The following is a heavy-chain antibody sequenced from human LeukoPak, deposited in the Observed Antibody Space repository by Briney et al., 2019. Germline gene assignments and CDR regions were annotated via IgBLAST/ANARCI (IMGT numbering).Heavy chain of an antibody. CDR1: VCSISSGGYY. CDR2: IYYSGST. D-gene: IGHD3-22*01. Sequence: SETLSLTCTVSVCSISSGGYYWSWIRQHPGKGLEWIGYIYYSGSTYYNPSLKSRVTISVDTSKNQFSLKLSSVTAADTAVYYCARNDSSGILDYWGQGTLVTVSS. V-gene: IGHV4-31*03. CDR3: ARNDSSGILDY. J-gene: IGHJ4*02.